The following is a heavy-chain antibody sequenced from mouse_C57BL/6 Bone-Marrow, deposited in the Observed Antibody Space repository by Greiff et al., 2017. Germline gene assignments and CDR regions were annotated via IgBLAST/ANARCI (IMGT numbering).Heavy chain of an antibody. Sequence: EVQLQQSGPELVKPGASVKISCKASGYTFTDYYMNWVQQSHGKSLEWIGDINPNNGGTSYNQKFKGKATLTVDKSSSTAYMELRSLTSEDSAVYYCAREGIYDGYLDYWGQGTTLTVSS. D-gene: IGHD2-3*01. CDR1: GYTFTDYY. CDR2: INPNNGGT. V-gene: IGHV1-26*01. CDR3: AREGIYDGYLDY. J-gene: IGHJ2*01.